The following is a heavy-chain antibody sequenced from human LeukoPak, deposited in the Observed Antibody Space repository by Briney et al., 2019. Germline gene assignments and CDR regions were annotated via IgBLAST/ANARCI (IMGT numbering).Heavy chain of an antibody. D-gene: IGHD1-26*01. V-gene: IGHV4-59*13. CDR2: ISYSGRT. J-gene: IGHJ3*01. CDR3: ARDRSGTYYTFDV. Sequence: SETLSLTCSISGGSIGSSFWNWTRLSPEKGLEWIGYISYSGRTNYSPSLKSRVTISIDTSKNQLSLTLSSVTAADTALYYCARDRSGTYYTFDVWGQGTMVSVSA. CDR1: GGSIGSSF.